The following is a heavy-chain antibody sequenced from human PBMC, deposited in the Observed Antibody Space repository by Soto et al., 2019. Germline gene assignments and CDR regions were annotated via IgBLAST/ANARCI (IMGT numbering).Heavy chain of an antibody. CDR1: GGTFSSYT. Sequence: GASVKVSCKASGGTFSSYTISWVRQAPGQGLEWMGRIIPILGIANYAQKFQGRVTITADKSTSTAYMELSSLRSEDTAVYYCARDLEAVAGTGGVDYWGQGTLVTVSS. V-gene: IGHV1-69*04. CDR3: ARDLEAVAGTGGVDY. CDR2: IIPILGIA. J-gene: IGHJ4*02. D-gene: IGHD6-19*01.